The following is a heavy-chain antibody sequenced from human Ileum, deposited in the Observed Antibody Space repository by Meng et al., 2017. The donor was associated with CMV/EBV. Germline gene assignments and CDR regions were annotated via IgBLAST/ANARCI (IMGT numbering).Heavy chain of an antibody. CDR3: ARAAARGVPVDL. CDR2: IHPTGTT. Sequence: HVQRLEECPGPLQPSETLSLTCTVTGGSLTSYYWTWIRQPAGKGLEWIGRIHPTGTTDDNPSLRSRVSMSLDKSKNQFSLKLTSVTAADTAVYYCARAAARGVPVDLWGQGTLVTVSS. CDR1: GGSLTSYY. V-gene: IGHV4-4*07. J-gene: IGHJ5*02. D-gene: IGHD3-10*01.